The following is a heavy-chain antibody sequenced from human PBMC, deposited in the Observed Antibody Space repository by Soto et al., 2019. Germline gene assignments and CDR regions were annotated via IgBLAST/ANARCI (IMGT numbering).Heavy chain of an antibody. CDR2: INPNSGGP. J-gene: IGHJ3*02. Sequence: QVHLVQSGAEVKKPGASVKVSCKASRDTFTGYYMHWVRQAPGQGLEWMGWINPNSGGPNYAQKFQGRVTMTRDTSISTVYMELSRLRSDDTTAYYCARARIPDAFDIWGQGTMVTVSS. CDR3: ARARIPDAFDI. CDR1: RDTFTGYY. V-gene: IGHV1-2*02.